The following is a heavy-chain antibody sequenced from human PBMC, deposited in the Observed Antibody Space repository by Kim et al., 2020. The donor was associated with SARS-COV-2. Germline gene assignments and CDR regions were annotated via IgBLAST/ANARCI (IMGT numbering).Heavy chain of an antibody. CDR3: ARPGITMVRGVIIQGLYYYYGMDV. CDR1: GGTFSSYA. D-gene: IGHD3-10*01. CDR2: IIPIFGTA. Sequence: SVKVSCKASGGTFSSYAISWVRQAPGQGLEWMGGIIPIFGTANYAQKFQGRVTITADESTSTAYMELSSLRSEDTAVYYCARPGITMVRGVIIQGLYYYYGMDVWGQGTTVTVSS. J-gene: IGHJ6*02. V-gene: IGHV1-69*13.